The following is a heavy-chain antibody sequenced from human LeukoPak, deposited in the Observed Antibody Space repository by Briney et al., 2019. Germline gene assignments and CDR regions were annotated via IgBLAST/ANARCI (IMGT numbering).Heavy chain of an antibody. J-gene: IGHJ4*02. D-gene: IGHD3-16*02. Sequence: SETLSLTCTVSGGSISSYYWSWIRQPPGKGLEWIGEINHSGSTNYNPSLKSRVTISVDTSKNQFSLKLSSVTAADTAVYYCARGGAYYDYVWGSYPQYCFDYWGQGTLVTVSS. CDR3: ARGGAYYDYVWGSYPQYCFDY. V-gene: IGHV4-34*01. CDR2: INHSGST. CDR1: GGSISSYY.